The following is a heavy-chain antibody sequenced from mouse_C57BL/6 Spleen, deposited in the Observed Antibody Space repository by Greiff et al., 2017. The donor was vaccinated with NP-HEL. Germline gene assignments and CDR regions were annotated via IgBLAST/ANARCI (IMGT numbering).Heavy chain of an antibody. CDR3: ASYDYDEAY. Sequence: QVQLKQPGAELVKPGASVKLSCKASGYTFTSYWMHWVKQRPGQGLEWIGMIHPNSGSTNYNEKFKSKATLTVDKSSSTAYMQLSSLTSEDSAVYYCASYDYDEAYWGQGTLVTVSA. CDR1: GYTFTSYW. J-gene: IGHJ3*01. D-gene: IGHD2-4*01. V-gene: IGHV1-64*01. CDR2: IHPNSGST.